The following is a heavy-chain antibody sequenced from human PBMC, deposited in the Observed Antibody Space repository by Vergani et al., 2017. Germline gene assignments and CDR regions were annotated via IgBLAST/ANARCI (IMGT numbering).Heavy chain of an antibody. Sequence: QVQLVESGGGLVKPGRSLRLSCAASGFTFSSYGMHWVRQAPGKGLEWVAVISYDGSNKYYADSVKGRFTISRDNSKNTLYLQMNSLRAEDTAVYYCAKESGIAAAGTSWYYYYGMDVWGQGTTVTVSS. V-gene: IGHV3-30*18. D-gene: IGHD6-13*01. CDR1: GFTFSSYG. J-gene: IGHJ6*02. CDR2: ISYDGSNK. CDR3: AKESGIAAAGTSWYYYYGMDV.